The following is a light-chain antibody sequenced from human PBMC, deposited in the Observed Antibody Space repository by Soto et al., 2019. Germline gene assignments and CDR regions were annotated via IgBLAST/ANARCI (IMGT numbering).Light chain of an antibody. CDR2: DAS. CDR1: QDISNY. Sequence: DIQMTQSPSSLSASVGDRVTITCQASQDISNYLNWYQQKPGKAPKLLIYDASNLETGVPSRFSGSGSGTDFTFTISSLQPEDIATYYCQQYDNLPLTFGGETKVDSK. J-gene: IGKJ4*01. CDR3: QQYDNLPLT. V-gene: IGKV1-33*01.